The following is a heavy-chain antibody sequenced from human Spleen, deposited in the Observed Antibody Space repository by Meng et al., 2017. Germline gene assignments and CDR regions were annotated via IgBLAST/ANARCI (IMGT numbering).Heavy chain of an antibody. CDR3: TRAYGSYGDYWSYYYYGMDV. J-gene: IGHJ6*02. D-gene: IGHD4-17*01. CDR1: GFTFGDYA. CDR2: IRSKAYGGTT. Sequence: GESLKISCTGSGFTFGDYAMNWVRQAPGKGLEWVGFIRSKAYGGTTEYARSVKCRFTISRDDSKSTAYLQMNSLKTEERSVYYCTRAYGSYGDYWSYYYYGMDVWGQGTTVTVSS. V-gene: IGHV3-49*04.